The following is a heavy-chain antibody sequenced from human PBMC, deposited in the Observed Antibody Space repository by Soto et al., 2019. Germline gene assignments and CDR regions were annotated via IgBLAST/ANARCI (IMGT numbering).Heavy chain of an antibody. CDR1: GGSFSGNY. Sequence: PSETLSLTCAVSGGSFSGNYWTWIRQPPGKGLEWIGEFSDSGSTNYNPSLKSRLTISEDMSKSQFSLKLSSVTAADTAVYYCARGNFYYGMDVWGQGTTVTASS. V-gene: IGHV4-34*01. CDR3: ARGNFYYGMDV. J-gene: IGHJ6*02. CDR2: FSDSGST.